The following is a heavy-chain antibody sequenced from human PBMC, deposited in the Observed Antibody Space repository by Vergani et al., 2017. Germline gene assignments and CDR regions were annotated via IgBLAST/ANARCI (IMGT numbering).Heavy chain of an antibody. V-gene: IGHV3-11*04. J-gene: IGHJ6*03. Sequence: QVQLVESGGGLVKPGGSLRLSCAASGFTFSDYYMSWIRQAPGKGLEWVSYISSSGSTIYYADSVKGRFTISRDNAKNSLYLQMNSLRAEDTAVYYCARDGGYCSSTSCYKDYYMDVWGKGTTVTVSS. D-gene: IGHD2-2*02. CDR1: GFTFSDYY. CDR2: ISSSGSTI. CDR3: ARDGGYCSSTSCYKDYYMDV.